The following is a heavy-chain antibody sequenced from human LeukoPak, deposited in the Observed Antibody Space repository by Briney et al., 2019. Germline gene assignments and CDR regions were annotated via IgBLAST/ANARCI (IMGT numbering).Heavy chain of an antibody. Sequence: GGSLRLSCAASGFTFSSYSMNWVRQAPGKGLEWVSSISSSSSYIYYADSVKGRFTISRDNAKNSLYLQMNSLRAEDTAVYYCARGIRPIIVGATIWGQGTMVTVSS. J-gene: IGHJ3*02. D-gene: IGHD1-26*01. CDR1: GFTFSSYS. CDR3: ARGIRPIIVGATI. V-gene: IGHV3-21*01. CDR2: ISSSSSYI.